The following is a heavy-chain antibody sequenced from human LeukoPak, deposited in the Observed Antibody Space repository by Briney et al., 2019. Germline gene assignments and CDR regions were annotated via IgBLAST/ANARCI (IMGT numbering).Heavy chain of an antibody. V-gene: IGHV3-33*01. Sequence: GSLRLSCAASGFTFTNYGMHWVRQAPGKGLEWVAVIWYDGSIKYYADSVKGRFTISRDNSKNTLYLQMNSLRAEDTAVYYCARAYYYDTSATPDYWGQGTLVTASS. CDR3: ARAYYYDTSATPDY. CDR2: IWYDGSIK. CDR1: GFTFTNYG. J-gene: IGHJ4*02. D-gene: IGHD3-22*01.